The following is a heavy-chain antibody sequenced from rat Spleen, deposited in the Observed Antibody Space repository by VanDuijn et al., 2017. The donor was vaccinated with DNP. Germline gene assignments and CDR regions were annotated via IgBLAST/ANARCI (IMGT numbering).Heavy chain of an antibody. D-gene: IGHD1-12*02. J-gene: IGHJ2*01. CDR2: ISYDATGT. V-gene: IGHV5-7*01. CDR3: ARGDGSYYPPFYFDY. CDR1: GFIFSDYN. Sequence: EVQLVESGGGLVQPGRSLKLSCAASGFIFSDYNMAWVRQAPKKGLEWVATISYDATGTYYRDSVKGRFTISRVNAENTLYLQMDSLRSEDTATYYCARGDGSYYPPFYFDYWGQGVMVTVSS.